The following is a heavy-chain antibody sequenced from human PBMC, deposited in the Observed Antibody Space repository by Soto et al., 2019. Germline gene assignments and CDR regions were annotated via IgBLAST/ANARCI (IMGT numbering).Heavy chain of an antibody. D-gene: IGHD3-22*01. J-gene: IGHJ4*01. V-gene: IGHV3-15*07. CDR3: TTDSSITTVIVRFDY. Sequence: EVQLVESGGDLVKPGGSLRLSCAASGFTFSNAWINWVRQAPGKGLEWVGRIKSKTDGGTTDFAAPVKGRFAIARDDSKNMVYLQMNSLKTEDTAVYYCTTDSSITTVIVRFDYWGHGTLVTVSS. CDR2: IKSKTDGGTT. CDR1: GFTFSNAW.